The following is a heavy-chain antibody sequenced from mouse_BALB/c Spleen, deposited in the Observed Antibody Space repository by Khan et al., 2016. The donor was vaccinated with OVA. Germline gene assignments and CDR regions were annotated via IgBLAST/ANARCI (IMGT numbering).Heavy chain of an antibody. D-gene: IGHD1-1*01. J-gene: IGHJ4*01. CDR3: ARSNYYGSSLYAMDY. CDR2: IGPGSGNT. Sequence: DLVKPGASVKLSCKASGYTFTSYWINWIKQRPGQGLEWVGHIGPGSGNTYYNEIFKGKATLTVDTSSSTAYIQLSSLSSEDSAVSSCARSNYYGSSLYAMDYWGQGTSVTVSS. CDR1: GYTFTSYW. V-gene: IGHV1S41*01.